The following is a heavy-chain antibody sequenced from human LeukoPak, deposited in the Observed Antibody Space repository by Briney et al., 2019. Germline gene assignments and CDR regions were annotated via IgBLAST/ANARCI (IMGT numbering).Heavy chain of an antibody. Sequence: PSETLYLTCTVSGYSITSGYYWGWIRQPPGKGLEWIGSIYHSGSTYYNPSLNSRVTISEDTSKNQFSLKLSSVTAADTAVYFCARTHGIAAAADWFDPWGQGTLVTVSS. J-gene: IGHJ5*02. CDR1: GYSITSGYY. CDR2: IYHSGST. D-gene: IGHD6-13*01. V-gene: IGHV4-38-2*02. CDR3: ARTHGIAAAADWFDP.